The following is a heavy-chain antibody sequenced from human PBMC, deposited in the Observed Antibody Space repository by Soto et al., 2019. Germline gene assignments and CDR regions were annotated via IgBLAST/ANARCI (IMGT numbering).Heavy chain of an antibody. Sequence: VASVKVSCKVSGYTLTELSMHWVRQAPGKGLEWMGGFDPEDGETIYAQKFQGRVTMTEDTSTDTAYMELSSLRSEETAVYYCATGPRRPMGKEYYFDYWGQGPLVTISS. CDR1: GYTLTELS. CDR3: ATGPRRPMGKEYYFDY. V-gene: IGHV1-24*01. D-gene: IGHD6-25*01. J-gene: IGHJ4*02. CDR2: FDPEDGET.